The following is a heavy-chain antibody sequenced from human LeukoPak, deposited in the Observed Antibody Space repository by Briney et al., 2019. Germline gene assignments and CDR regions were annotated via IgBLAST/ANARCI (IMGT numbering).Heavy chain of an antibody. D-gene: IGHD6-19*01. J-gene: IGHJ3*02. CDR1: GFTFSSYA. V-gene: IGHV3-30*04. CDR2: ISYDGSNK. CDR3: AKDRSSGWYGAFDI. Sequence: GGSLRLSCAASGFTFSSYAMHWVRQAPGKGLEWVAVISYDGSNKYYADSVKGRFTISRDNSKNTLYLQMNSLRAEDTAVYYCAKDRSSGWYGAFDIWGQGTMVTVSS.